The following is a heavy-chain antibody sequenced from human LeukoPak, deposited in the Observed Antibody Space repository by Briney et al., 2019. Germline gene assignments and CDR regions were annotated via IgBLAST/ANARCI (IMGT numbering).Heavy chain of an antibody. CDR1: GFTFDDYA. D-gene: IGHD3-10*01. V-gene: IGHV3-9*01. CDR2: ISWNSGSI. Sequence: GGSLRLSCAASGFTFDDYAMHWVRQAPGKGLEWVSGISWNSGSIGYADSVKGRFTISRDNVKNSLYLQMNSLRAEDTALYYCAKDTSHYYGSGSYNDYWGQGTLVTVSS. J-gene: IGHJ4*02. CDR3: AKDTSHYYGSGSYNDY.